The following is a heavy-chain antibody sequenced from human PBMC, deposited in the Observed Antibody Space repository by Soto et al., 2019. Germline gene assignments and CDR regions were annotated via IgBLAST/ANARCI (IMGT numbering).Heavy chain of an antibody. Sequence: GGSLRLSCAASGFTFSSYAMSWVRQTPGKGLEWVSAISGSGGSTYHADSVEGRFTISRDNSKNTLYLQMNSLRADDTAVYYCAKGSASGSPYYFDYWGQGTLVTVSS. CDR2: ISGSGGST. D-gene: IGHD6-25*01. CDR3: AKGSASGSPYYFDY. CDR1: GFTFSSYA. J-gene: IGHJ4*02. V-gene: IGHV3-23*01.